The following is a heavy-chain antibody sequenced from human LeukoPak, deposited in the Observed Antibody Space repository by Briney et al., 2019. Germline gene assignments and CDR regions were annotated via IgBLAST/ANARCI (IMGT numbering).Heavy chain of an antibody. J-gene: IGHJ4*02. CDR2: ISYDGSNK. V-gene: IGHV3-30*18. Sequence: GGSLRLSCAASGFTFSSYGMHWVRQAPGKGLEWVAVISYDGSNKYYADPVKGRFTISRDNSKNTLYLQMNSLRAEDTAVYYCAKDAYLDYWGQGTLVTVSS. CDR3: AKDAYLDY. CDR1: GFTFSSYG.